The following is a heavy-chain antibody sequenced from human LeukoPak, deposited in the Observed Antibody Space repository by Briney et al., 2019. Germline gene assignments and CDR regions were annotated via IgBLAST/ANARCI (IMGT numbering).Heavy chain of an antibody. D-gene: IGHD3-10*01. Sequence: GGSLRLSCAASGFTFSGSALHWVRQASGKGLEWVGRIRSTANGYATAYAASVKGRFTISRDDSKNTAYLQMDSLKTEDTAVYYCTGNYYGSGSYADFDYWGQRTVVTVSS. CDR3: TGNYYGSGSYADFDY. CDR1: GFTFSGSA. J-gene: IGHJ4*02. V-gene: IGHV3-73*01. CDR2: IRSTANGYAT.